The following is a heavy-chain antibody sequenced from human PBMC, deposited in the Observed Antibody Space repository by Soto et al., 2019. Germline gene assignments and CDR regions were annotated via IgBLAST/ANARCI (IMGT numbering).Heavy chain of an antibody. D-gene: IGHD2-15*01. CDR2: ISYSGST. CDR1: GGSISSGNYY. V-gene: IGHV4-30-4*01. CDR3: ATMGTPATGLYFFDY. Sequence: QVQLQESGPGLVKPSQTLSLTCTVSGGSISSGNYYWSWIRQPPGKGLEWIGFISYSGSTYYSTSLKSRVPISVDTSKSQFSLHLSFVTAADTAVYYCATMGTPATGLYFFDYWGQGSLVTVSS. J-gene: IGHJ4*02.